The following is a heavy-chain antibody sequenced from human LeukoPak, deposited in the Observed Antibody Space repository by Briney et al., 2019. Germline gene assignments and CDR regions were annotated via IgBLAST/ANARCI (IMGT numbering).Heavy chain of an antibody. V-gene: IGHV1-69*06. CDR2: IIPIFGTG. Sequence: ASVKVSCKASGGNFNTYAISWVRQASGQGLEWMGGIIPIFGTGNYAQKFQGRVTITADKSTSTAYMELSSLRSEDTAVYYCARDVSSPSSWWFDPWGQGTLVIVSS. CDR3: ARDVSSPSSWWFDP. D-gene: IGHD2-2*01. CDR1: GGNFNTYA. J-gene: IGHJ5*02.